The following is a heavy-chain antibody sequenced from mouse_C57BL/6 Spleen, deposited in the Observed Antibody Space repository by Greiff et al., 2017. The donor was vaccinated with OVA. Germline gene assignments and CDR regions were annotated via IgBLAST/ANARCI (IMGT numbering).Heavy chain of an antibody. D-gene: IGHD2-5*01. J-gene: IGHJ4*01. Sequence: DVKLQESGAELVRPGASVKLSCTASGFNIKDDYMHWVKQRPEQGLEWIGWIDPENGDTEYASKFQGKATITADTSSNTAYLQLSSLTSEDTAVYYCTTYYSNYYAMDYWGQGTSVTVSS. V-gene: IGHV14-4*01. CDR2: IDPENGDT. CDR1: GFNIKDDY. CDR3: TTYYSNYYAMDY.